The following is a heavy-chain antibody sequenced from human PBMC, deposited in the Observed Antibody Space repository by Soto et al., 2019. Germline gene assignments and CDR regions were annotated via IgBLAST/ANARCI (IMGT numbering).Heavy chain of an antibody. CDR2: IYSGGST. V-gene: IGHV3-66*01. Sequence: QLGGSLRLSCAASGFTVSSNYMSWVRQAPGKGLEWVSVIYSGGSTYYADSVKGRFTISRHNSKNTLYLQMNSLRAEDTAVYYCARDRYYYDSSAEKAFDIWGQGTMVTVSS. CDR3: ARDRYYYDSSAEKAFDI. CDR1: GFTVSSNY. D-gene: IGHD3-22*01. J-gene: IGHJ3*02.